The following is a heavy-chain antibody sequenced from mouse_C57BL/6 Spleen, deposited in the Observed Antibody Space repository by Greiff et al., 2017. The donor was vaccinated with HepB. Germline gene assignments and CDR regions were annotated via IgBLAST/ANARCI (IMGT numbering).Heavy chain of an antibody. D-gene: IGHD4-1*02. J-gene: IGHJ2*01. CDR3: ARGSTGYFDY. V-gene: IGHV5-6*01. Sequence: EVNVVESGGDLVKPGGSLKLSCAASGFTFSSYGMSWVRQTPDKRLEWVATISSGGSYTYYPDSVKGRFTISRDNAKNTLYLQMSSLKSEDTAMYYGARGSTGYFDYWGQGTTLTVSS. CDR2: ISSGGSYT. CDR1: GFTFSSYG.